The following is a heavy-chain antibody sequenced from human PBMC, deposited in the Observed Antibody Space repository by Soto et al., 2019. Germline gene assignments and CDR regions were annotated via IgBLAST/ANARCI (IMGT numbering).Heavy chain of an antibody. V-gene: IGHV1-46*01. J-gene: IGHJ6*02. Sequence: APVKVSCKAAGYTFTSHYMHWVRQAPGQGLEWMGIINPSGGSTSYAQKFQGRVTMTRDTSTSTVYMELSSLRSEDTAVYYCARWSIRFLVWLFPHCYYCGMHVWCPGTTLTVFS. CDR1: GYTFTSHY. D-gene: IGHD3-3*01. CDR3: ARWSIRFLVWLFPHCYYCGMHV. CDR2: INPSGGST.